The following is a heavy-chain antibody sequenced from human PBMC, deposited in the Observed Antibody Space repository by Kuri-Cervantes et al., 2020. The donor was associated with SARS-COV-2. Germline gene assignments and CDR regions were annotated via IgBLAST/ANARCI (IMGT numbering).Heavy chain of an antibody. CDR3: VKCSAASHPCYLDY. D-gene: IGHD3-10*02. V-gene: IGHV3-23*01. J-gene: IGHJ4*03. CDR1: GFTFSSSA. CDR2: ITDEGADT. Sequence: GESLKISCAGSGFTFSSSAMAWVRQAPGKGLEWISDITDEGADTYFADSVKGRFTISGDNSKYSLTLQMSSLRAEDTAIYYCVKCSAASHPCYLDYWGQGTLVTVSS.